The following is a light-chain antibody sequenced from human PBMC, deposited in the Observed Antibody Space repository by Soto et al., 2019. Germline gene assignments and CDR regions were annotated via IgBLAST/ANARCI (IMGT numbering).Light chain of an antibody. J-gene: IGKJ5*01. CDR1: QSARSS. V-gene: IGKV3-11*01. CDR3: QQRNNWPPIT. Sequence: EVVMTQSPATLSVSPGERATLSCRASQSARSSLAWYQQKPGQAPRLLIYDASTRATGIPARFSGSGSETDFTLTITSLEPEDFAVYYCQQRNNWPPITFGQGTRLEIK. CDR2: DAS.